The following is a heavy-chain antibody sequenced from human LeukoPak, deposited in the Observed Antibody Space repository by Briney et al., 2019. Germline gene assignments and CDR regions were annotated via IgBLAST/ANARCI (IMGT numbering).Heavy chain of an antibody. V-gene: IGHV4-38-2*02. CDR1: GYSISSGYY. D-gene: IGHD1-26*01. J-gene: IGHJ4*02. CDR3: ARVNSGSY. Sequence: SETLSLTCTVSGYSISSGYYWGWIRQPPGNGLEWIGSIYHSGSTYYNPSLKSRVTISVDTSKNQFSLKLSSVTAADTAVYYCARVNSGSYWGQGTLVTVSS. CDR2: IYHSGST.